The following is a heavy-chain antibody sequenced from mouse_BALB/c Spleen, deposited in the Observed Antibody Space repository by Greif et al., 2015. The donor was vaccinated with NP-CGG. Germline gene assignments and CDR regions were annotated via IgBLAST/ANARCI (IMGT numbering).Heavy chain of an antibody. V-gene: IGHV1S81*02. CDR1: GYTFTSYW. J-gene: IGHJ3*01. Sequence: QVQLQQSGAELVKPGASVKLSCKASGYTFTSYWMHWVKQRPGQGLEWIGEINPSNGRTNYNEKFKSKATLTVDKSSSTAYMQLSSLTSEDSAVYYCARGYYDYDWFAYWGQGTLVTVSA. CDR2: INPSNGRT. D-gene: IGHD2-4*01. CDR3: ARGYYDYDWFAY.